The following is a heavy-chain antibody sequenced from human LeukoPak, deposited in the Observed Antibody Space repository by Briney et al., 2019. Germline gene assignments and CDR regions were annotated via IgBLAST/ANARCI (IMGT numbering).Heavy chain of an antibody. Sequence: GGSLRLSCAASGFTFSSFAVSWVRQAPGKGLEWVSVISGSGDSTYYADSVKGRFTISRDNSKNTLYLQMNSLRAEDTAVYYCARGGYSSSWYLWWYFDLWGRGTLVTVSS. J-gene: IGHJ2*01. V-gene: IGHV3-23*01. CDR2: ISGSGDST. CDR1: GFTFSSFA. CDR3: ARGGYSSSWYLWWYFDL. D-gene: IGHD6-13*01.